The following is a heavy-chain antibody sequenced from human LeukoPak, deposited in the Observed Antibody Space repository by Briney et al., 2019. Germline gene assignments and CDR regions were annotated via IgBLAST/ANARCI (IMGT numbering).Heavy chain of an antibody. Sequence: SETLSLTCTVSGGSISNYYWSWIRQPPGKGLERIGYIYYSGSTNYNPSLKSRVTISVDTSKNQFSLKLSSVTAADTAVYYCARGLLRYSSGIDYWGQGTLVTVSS. CDR3: ARGLLRYSSGIDY. D-gene: IGHD6-19*01. J-gene: IGHJ4*02. V-gene: IGHV4-59*01. CDR2: IYYSGST. CDR1: GGSISNYY.